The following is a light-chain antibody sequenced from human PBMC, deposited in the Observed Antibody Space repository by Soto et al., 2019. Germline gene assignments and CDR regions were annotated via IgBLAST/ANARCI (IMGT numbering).Light chain of an antibody. CDR3: QHYNNWPRT. Sequence: EIVMTQSPATLSVSPGERATLSCRASQSVSSNLAWYQQKPGQAPRLLLYGTSTRATGIPARFSGSRSGTEFTLTISILQSEDFAVYYCQHYNNWPRTFGQGTKVEIK. CDR1: QSVSSN. J-gene: IGKJ1*01. V-gene: IGKV3-15*01. CDR2: GTS.